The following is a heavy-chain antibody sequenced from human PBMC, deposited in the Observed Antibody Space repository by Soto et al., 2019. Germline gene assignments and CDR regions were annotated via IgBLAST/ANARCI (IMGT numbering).Heavy chain of an antibody. J-gene: IGHJ4*02. V-gene: IGHV3-23*01. CDR2: ISPSGDRT. CDR1: GFTFSNYA. Sequence: EVQLLESGGGLVQPGGSLRLSYATSGFTFSNYAMNWVRQAPGKGLECISGISPSGDRTLYADSVKGRSTISRDNSKNMLYLQMNSLRDEDTAKYYCVKKETGTFPFEDWGRGTLVTVSS. D-gene: IGHD3-9*01. CDR3: VKKETGTFPFED.